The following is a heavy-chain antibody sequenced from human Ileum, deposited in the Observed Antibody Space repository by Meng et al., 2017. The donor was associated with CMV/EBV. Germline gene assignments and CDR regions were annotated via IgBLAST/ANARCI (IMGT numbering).Heavy chain of an antibody. CDR3: AREENTVNQFEY. J-gene: IGHJ4*02. D-gene: IGHD4-17*01. Sequence: HLQASAQRLLTPSESLSLTCAVPGGSISTYYWTWVRQPAGKGLEWIGRINAGGSTNDNPSLKSRVTMSVDTSKNQFSLKVTSVTAADTAVYYCAREENTVNQFEYWGQGTLVTVSS. V-gene: IGHV4-4*07. CDR1: GGSISTYY. CDR2: INAGGST.